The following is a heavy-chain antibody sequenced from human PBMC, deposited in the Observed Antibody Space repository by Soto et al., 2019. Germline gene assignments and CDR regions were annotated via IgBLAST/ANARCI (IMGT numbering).Heavy chain of an antibody. CDR3: VRGGGGGQFDL. V-gene: IGHV3-30*03. D-gene: IGHD2-15*01. CDR2: ISYHGSNK. CDR1: GFTFSTYG. J-gene: IGHJ5*02. Sequence: SGGSLRLSCAASGFTFSTYGMHWVRQAPGKGLEWVTLISYHGSNKFYTDSVKGRFTISRDNSDNTLYLQMNSLRDEDTAIYYCVRGGGGGQFDLWGQGTVVTVSS.